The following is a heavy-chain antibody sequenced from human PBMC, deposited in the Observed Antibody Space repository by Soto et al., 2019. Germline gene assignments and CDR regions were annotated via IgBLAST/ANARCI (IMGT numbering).Heavy chain of an antibody. J-gene: IGHJ4*02. CDR2: ISGSGGST. CDR3: AKGLRRSYFDY. V-gene: IGHV3-23*01. Sequence: GGSLRLSCSASGFTFSSYAMSWVRQAPGKGLEWVSAISGSGGSTYYADSVKGRFTISRDNSKNTLYLQMNSLRAEDTAEYYCAKGLRRSYFDYWGQGALVTVSS. CDR1: GFTFSSYA. D-gene: IGHD6-19*01.